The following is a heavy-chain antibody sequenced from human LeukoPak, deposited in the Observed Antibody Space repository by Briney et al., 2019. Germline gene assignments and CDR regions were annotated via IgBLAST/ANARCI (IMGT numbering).Heavy chain of an antibody. V-gene: IGHV4-59*01. Sequence: SESLSLTCTVSGGSISSYYWSWIRQPPGKGLEWIGYIYYSGSTNYNPSLKSRVTISVDTSKNQFSLKLSSVTAADTAVYYCARGSGELGIAAAAKQVGNWFDPWGQGTLVTVSS. CDR2: IYYSGST. CDR3: ARGSGELGIAAAAKQVGNWFDP. CDR1: GGSISSYY. D-gene: IGHD6-13*01. J-gene: IGHJ5*02.